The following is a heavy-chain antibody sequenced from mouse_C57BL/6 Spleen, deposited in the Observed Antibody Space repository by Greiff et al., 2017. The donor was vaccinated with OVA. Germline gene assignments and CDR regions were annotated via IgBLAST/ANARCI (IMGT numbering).Heavy chain of an antibody. CDR2: IYPRSGNT. V-gene: IGHV1-81*01. Sequence: LVESGAELARPGASVKLSCKASGYTFTSYGISWVKQRTGQGLEWIGEIYPRSGNTYYNEKFKGKATLTADKSSSTAYMELRSLTSEDSAVYFCARYHDYYAMDYWGQGTSVTVSS. D-gene: IGHD2-3*01. J-gene: IGHJ4*01. CDR1: GYTFTSYG. CDR3: ARYHDYYAMDY.